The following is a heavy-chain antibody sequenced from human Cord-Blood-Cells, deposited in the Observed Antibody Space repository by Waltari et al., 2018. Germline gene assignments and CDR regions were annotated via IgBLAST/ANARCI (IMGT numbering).Heavy chain of an antibody. D-gene: IGHD3-3*01. J-gene: IGHJ4*02. CDR2: INHSGST. CDR1: VGSFSGYY. Sequence: QVLLQQWGAGPLKPSETLSLTCAVYVGSFSGYYCTWLRPPPGKGLEWIGEINHSGSTNYNPSLKSRVTISVDTSKNQFSLKLSSVNAADTAVYYCAGYYNWGQGTLVTVSS. V-gene: IGHV4-34*01. CDR3: AGYYN.